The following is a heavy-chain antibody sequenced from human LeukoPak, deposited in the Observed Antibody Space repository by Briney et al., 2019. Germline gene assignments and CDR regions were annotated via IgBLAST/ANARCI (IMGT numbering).Heavy chain of an antibody. D-gene: IGHD3-22*01. Sequence: ASVKVSCKASGYTFTNYYMHWVRQAPGQGLEWKGWINPNSGGTNYAQKFQGRVTMTRDTSISTAYMELSRLRSDDTAVFYCAGGGLVKLYDSSGYYSAPHDYWGQGTLVTVSS. V-gene: IGHV1-2*02. CDR1: GYTFTNYY. CDR3: AGGGLVKLYDSSGYYSAPHDY. J-gene: IGHJ4*02. CDR2: INPNSGGT.